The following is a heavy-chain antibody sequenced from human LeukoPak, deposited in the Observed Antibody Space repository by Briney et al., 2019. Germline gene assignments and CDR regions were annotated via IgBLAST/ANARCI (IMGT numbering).Heavy chain of an antibody. Sequence: PSGTLSLTCVVSGGSIGTSNWWGWVRQSPGKGLEWIGKIYPSGSKNYNPSLKSRVTISVDKSKNQFSLKLSSVTAADTAVYFCARENWGGFDYWGQGTLVTVSS. CDR1: GGSIGTSNW. D-gene: IGHD7-27*01. J-gene: IGHJ4*02. CDR3: ARENWGGFDY. CDR2: IYPSGSK. V-gene: IGHV4-4*02.